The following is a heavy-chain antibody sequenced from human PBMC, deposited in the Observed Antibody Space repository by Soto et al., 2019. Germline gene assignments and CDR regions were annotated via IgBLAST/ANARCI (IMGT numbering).Heavy chain of an antibody. CDR1: GFTFNIYG. CDR2: IWSDGSDK. V-gene: IGHV3-33*01. CDR3: ARDEWAYDPPGF. J-gene: IGHJ4*02. D-gene: IGHD1-26*01. Sequence: QVQLVESGGGVVQPGRSLRLSCAASGFTFNIYGMHWVRQAPGKGLEWVAVIWSDGSDKYYGDSVKGRFIISRDDSKNTLYLQMNSLRAEDTAVYYCARDEWAYDPPGFWCQGTLVTVSS.